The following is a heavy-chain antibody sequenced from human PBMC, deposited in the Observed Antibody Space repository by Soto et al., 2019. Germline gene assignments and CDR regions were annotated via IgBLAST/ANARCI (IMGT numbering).Heavy chain of an antibody. CDR1: GFTVSNNY. D-gene: IGHD3-10*01. CDR3: ARDKESD. J-gene: IGHJ4*02. CDR2: IYSGGSA. V-gene: IGHV3-66*01. Sequence: EVQLVQSGGGLVQPGGSLRLSCAASGFTVSNNYMRWVRQAPGKGLEWVSLIYSGGSAYYADSEKGRFTISRDSSKNTLYLQMNSLRVEDTAVYYCARDKESDWGQGTLVTVSS.